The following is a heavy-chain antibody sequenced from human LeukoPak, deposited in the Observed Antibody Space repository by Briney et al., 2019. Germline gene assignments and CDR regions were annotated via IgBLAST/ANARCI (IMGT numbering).Heavy chain of an antibody. CDR1: GGFISSNSAY. J-gene: IGHJ4*02. V-gene: IGHV4-39*07. CDR2: IFYSGTT. Sequence: SETLSLTCTVSGGFISSNSAYWSWIRQPPGKALEWIGNIFYSGTTYYNPSLQSRITMSVDTSNHQFSLKLTSVTAADTAVYYCAXXGNSWXXXXFDSWGRGTLVTVSS. D-gene: IGHD6-13*01. CDR3: AXXGNSWXXXXFDS.